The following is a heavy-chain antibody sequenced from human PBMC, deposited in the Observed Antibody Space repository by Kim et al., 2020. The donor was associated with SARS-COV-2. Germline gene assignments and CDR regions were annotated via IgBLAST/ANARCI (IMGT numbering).Heavy chain of an antibody. CDR3: AKFQQGMVRGVIITLRDY. J-gene: IGHJ4*02. Sequence: KGRFTISRDNSKNTLYLQMNSLRAEDTAVYYCAKFQQGMVRGVIITLRDYWGQGTLVTVSS. V-gene: IGHV3-23*01. D-gene: IGHD3-10*01.